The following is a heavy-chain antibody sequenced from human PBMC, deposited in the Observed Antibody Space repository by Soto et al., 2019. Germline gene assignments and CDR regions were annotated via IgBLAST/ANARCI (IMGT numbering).Heavy chain of an antibody. CDR1: GGSISRYY. V-gene: IGHV4-59*08. CDR3: ARHFDILTGYYINNYYGMDV. CDR2: IYYSGST. J-gene: IGHJ6*02. D-gene: IGHD3-9*01. Sequence: SETLSLTCTVSGGSISRYYWSWIRQPPGKGLEWIGYIYYSGSTNYNPSLKSRVTISVDTSKNQFSLKLSSVTAADTAVYYCARHFDILTGYYINNYYGMDVWGQGTTVTVS.